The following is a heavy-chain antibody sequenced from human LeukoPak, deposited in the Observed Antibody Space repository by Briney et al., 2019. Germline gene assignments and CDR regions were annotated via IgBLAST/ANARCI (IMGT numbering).Heavy chain of an antibody. CDR2: IYPGDSDT. CDR3: ARHINPGGSNTGSYSH. CDR1: GYSFTSHW. V-gene: IGHV5-51*01. J-gene: IGHJ4*02. D-gene: IGHD2-2*02. Sequence: GESLKISCKASGYSFTSHWIGWVRQMPGKGLEWMGIIYPGDSDTRYSPSFQGQVTISADKSISTAHLQWSSLKASDTAKYYCARHINPGGSNTGSYSHWGQGTLVTVSS.